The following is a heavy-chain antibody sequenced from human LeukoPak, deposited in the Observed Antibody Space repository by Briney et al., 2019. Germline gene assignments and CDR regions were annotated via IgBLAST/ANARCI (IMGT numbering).Heavy chain of an antibody. J-gene: IGHJ4*02. Sequence: PGGSLRLSCAAPGFTFSSYSMNWVRQAPGKGLEWVSSISSSSSYIYYADSVKGRFTISRDNAKNSLYLRMNSLRAEDTAVYYCARVPIRYFDWSIYYFDYWGQGTLVTVSS. D-gene: IGHD3-9*01. CDR3: ARVPIRYFDWSIYYFDY. CDR1: GFTFSSYS. CDR2: ISSSSSYI. V-gene: IGHV3-21*01.